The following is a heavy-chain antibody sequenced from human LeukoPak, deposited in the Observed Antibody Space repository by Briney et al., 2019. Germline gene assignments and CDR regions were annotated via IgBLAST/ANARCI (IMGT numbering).Heavy chain of an antibody. V-gene: IGHV3-9*01. CDR2: IGWNSGSI. CDR1: GFTFDDYA. J-gene: IGHJ4*02. D-gene: IGHD3-3*01. CDR3: AKTIFGVVMAGYFDY. Sequence: GGSLRLSCAASGFTFDDYAMHWVRQAPGKGLEWVSGIGWNSGSIGYADSVKGRFTISRDNAKNSLYLQMNSLRAEDTALYYCAKTIFGVVMAGYFDYWGQGTLVTVSS.